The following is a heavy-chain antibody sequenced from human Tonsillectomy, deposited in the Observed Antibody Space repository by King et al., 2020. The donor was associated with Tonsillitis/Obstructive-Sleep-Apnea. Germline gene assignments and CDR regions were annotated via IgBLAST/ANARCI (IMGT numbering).Heavy chain of an antibody. J-gene: IGHJ5*02. Sequence: VQLVESGGGLVQPGGSLRVSCAASRFTFSSYWMHWVRQGPGKGLVWASRINSDGSSRRYADSVKGRFTISRDNAKNTLYLQMNSLRAEDTAVYYCARDQGNWFDPWGQGTLVTVSS. CDR1: RFTFSSYW. V-gene: IGHV3-74*01. CDR3: ARDQGNWFDP. CDR2: INSDGSSR.